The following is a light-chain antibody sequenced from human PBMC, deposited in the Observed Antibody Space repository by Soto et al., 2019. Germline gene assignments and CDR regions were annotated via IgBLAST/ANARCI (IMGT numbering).Light chain of an antibody. Sequence: QPVLTQSPSASASLGASVKLTCTLSSGHSSYAIAWHQQQPEKGPRYLMKLNSDGSHSKGDGIPDRFSGSSSGAERYLPIASLQSEDEDDYYCQTWGTGIHYVFGTGTKVTVL. CDR1: SGHSSYA. CDR3: QTWGTGIHYV. CDR2: LNSDGSH. V-gene: IGLV4-69*01. J-gene: IGLJ1*01.